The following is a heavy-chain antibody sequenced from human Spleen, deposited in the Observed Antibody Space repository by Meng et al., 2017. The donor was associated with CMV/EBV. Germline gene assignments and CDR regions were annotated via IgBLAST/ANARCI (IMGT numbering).Heavy chain of an antibody. Sequence: GSLRLSCNVSGGSISSYYWSWIRQPPGKGLEWIGYIYYSGSTNYNPSLKSRVTISVDTSKNQFSLKLSSVTAADTAVYYCARFYDFYYWGQGTLVTVSS. CDR1: GGSISSYY. J-gene: IGHJ4*02. CDR2: IYYSGST. CDR3: ARFYDFYY. D-gene: IGHD3-3*01. V-gene: IGHV4-59*01.